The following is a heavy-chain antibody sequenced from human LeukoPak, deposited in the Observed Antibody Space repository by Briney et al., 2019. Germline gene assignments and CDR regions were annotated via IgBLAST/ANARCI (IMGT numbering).Heavy chain of an antibody. CDR1: GGSVTSASHY. CDR2: IHYSGST. CDR3: TRHHDYGDKIDY. J-gene: IGHJ4*02. V-gene: IGHV4-39*01. D-gene: IGHD4-23*01. Sequence: SETLSLTCTVSGGSVTSASHYWAWIRQPPGKGLEWIGSIHYSGSTYYSPSLKSRLTISGDTSKSQFSLKLTFVTATDTAVYYCTRHHDYGDKIDYWGQGTLVTVSS.